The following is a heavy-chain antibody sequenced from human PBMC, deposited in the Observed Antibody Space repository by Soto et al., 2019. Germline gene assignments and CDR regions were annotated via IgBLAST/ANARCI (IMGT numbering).Heavy chain of an antibody. J-gene: IGHJ4*02. CDR1: GYSVSSNSAA. CDR2: TYYRSKWYN. Sequence: SHTLSLTCAISGYSVSSNSAALNWIRQSPSRGLEWLGRTYYRSKWYNDYAVSVKSRITINPDTSKNQFSLQLNSVTPEDTAVYYCARGESISVAWFDYWGQGTLVTI. CDR3: ARGESISVAWFDY. D-gene: IGHD6-19*01. V-gene: IGHV6-1*01.